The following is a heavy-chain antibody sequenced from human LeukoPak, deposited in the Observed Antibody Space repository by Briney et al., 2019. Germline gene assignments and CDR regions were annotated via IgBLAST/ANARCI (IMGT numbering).Heavy chain of an antibody. CDR2: IYPSGTT. D-gene: IGHD6-13*01. CDR3: ARAYSSSWYFNWFDP. J-gene: IGHJ5*02. Sequence: PSETLSLTCTVSGYSISSGYYWGWIRQPPGKGLEWIGNIYPSGTTYYNPSLKTRVIISVDTSKNQFSLKLSSVTAADTAVYFCARAYSSSWYFNWFDPWGQGTLVTVSS. CDR1: GYSISSGYY. V-gene: IGHV4-38-2*02.